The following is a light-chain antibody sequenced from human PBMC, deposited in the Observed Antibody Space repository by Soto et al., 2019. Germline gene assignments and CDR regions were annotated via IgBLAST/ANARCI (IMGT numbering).Light chain of an antibody. V-gene: IGKV3-20*01. CDR2: GAS. Sequence: EIVLTQSPGTLSLSPRERATLSCRASQSVSDNYLAWYQHKPGQAPRLLIYGASSRAPGIPDRFSGSGSGTAFTLTISRLEPEDFASYYCQQYAASPRTFGQGTQVEVK. CDR1: QSVSDNY. CDR3: QQYAASPRT. J-gene: IGKJ1*01.